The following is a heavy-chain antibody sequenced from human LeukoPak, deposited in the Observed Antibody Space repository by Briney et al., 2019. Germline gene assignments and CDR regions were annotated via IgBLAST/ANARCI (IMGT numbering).Heavy chain of an antibody. Sequence: GGSLRLSCAASGFTFSSYEMNWVRQAPGKGLEWVASIRQDGGEKSYVDSVKGRFTISRDNTKNSLHLQIDSLRDEDTAVYYCARDGTAAGLYFDLWGQGTLVTVSS. V-gene: IGHV3-7*01. J-gene: IGHJ4*01. D-gene: IGHD6-13*01. CDR1: GFTFSSYE. CDR3: ARDGTAAGLYFDL. CDR2: IRQDGGEK.